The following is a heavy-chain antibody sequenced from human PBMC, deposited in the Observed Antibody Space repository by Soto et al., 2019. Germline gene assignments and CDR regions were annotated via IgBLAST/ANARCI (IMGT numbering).Heavy chain of an antibody. V-gene: IGHV4-39*01. CDR2: IYYTGTI. Sequence: SETLSLTCKLAGGSLSSRSCFWVWIRQPPGKGPEWIGSIYYTGTIYYNPSLKSRVTKSVDTSKSQFSLKLSSVTAADTAVYYCARQGGDYFYYYMDVWGKGTTVTVSS. D-gene: IGHD3-16*01. CDR1: GGSLSSRSCF. CDR3: ARQGGDYFYYYMDV. J-gene: IGHJ6*03.